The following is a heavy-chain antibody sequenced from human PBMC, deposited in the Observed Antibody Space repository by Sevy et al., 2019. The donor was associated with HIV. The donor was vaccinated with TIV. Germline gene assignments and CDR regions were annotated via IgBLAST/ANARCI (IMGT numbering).Heavy chain of an antibody. CDR2: IYYSGST. CDR1: GGSISSYY. V-gene: IGHV4-59*01. CDR3: ARGRPYYDILTDNGAFDI. D-gene: IGHD3-9*01. Sequence: SETLSLTCTVSGGSISSYYWSWIRQPPGKGLEWIGYIYYSGSTNSNPSLKSRVTISVDTSKNQCSLKLSSVTAADTAVYYCARGRPYYDILTDNGAFDIWGQGTMVTVSS. J-gene: IGHJ3*02.